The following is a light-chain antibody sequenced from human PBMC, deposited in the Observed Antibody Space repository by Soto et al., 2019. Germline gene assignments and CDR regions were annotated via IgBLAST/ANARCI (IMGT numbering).Light chain of an antibody. CDR2: DAS. V-gene: IGKV3-11*01. CDR3: QQRSNWPVFT. Sequence: EIVLTQSPATLSLSPGERATLSCRASQSVSSYLAWYQQKPGQAPRLLIYDASNRATGIPARFSGSGSGTDFTLTISSLEPEDFAVYYGQQRSNWPVFTFGPGTKVDIK. J-gene: IGKJ3*01. CDR1: QSVSSY.